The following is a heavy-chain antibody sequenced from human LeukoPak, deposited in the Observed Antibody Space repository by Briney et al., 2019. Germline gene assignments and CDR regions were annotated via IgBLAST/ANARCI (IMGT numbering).Heavy chain of an antibody. J-gene: IGHJ4*01. D-gene: IGHD1-26*01. Sequence: SETLSLTCYVSGDSINNDNYYWGWVRQSPGAGLEWLGSVYHNGHTIYTPSLKSRLTLSVDTSKNHFSLNLTSATAADTAVYFCASVLQSGTYPSGSDHYFDSWGRGTLVTVTS. CDR1: GDSINNDNYY. V-gene: IGHV4-39*02. CDR2: VYHNGHT. CDR3: ASVLQSGTYPSGSDHYFDS.